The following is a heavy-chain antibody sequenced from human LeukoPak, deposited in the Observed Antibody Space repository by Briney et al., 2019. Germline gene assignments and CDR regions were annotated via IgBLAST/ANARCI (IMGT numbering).Heavy chain of an antibody. Sequence: GASVKVSCKASGYTFTSYGISWVRQAPGQGLEWMGWISAYNGNTNYAQKLQGRVTMTTDTSTSTAYMELRSLRSDDTAVYYCARGVEYYDFWSGYSLYNWFDPWGQGTLVTVSS. CDR1: GYTFTSYG. CDR3: ARGVEYYDFWSGYSLYNWFDP. J-gene: IGHJ5*02. CDR2: ISAYNGNT. V-gene: IGHV1-18*01. D-gene: IGHD3-3*01.